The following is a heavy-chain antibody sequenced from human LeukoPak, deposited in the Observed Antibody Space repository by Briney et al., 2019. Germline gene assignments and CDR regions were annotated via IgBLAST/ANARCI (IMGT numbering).Heavy chain of an antibody. CDR1: GFTFSSYS. D-gene: IGHD4-11*01. Sequence: GGSLRLSCAASGFTFSSYSMNWVRQAPGKGLEWVSAISGSGGSTYYADSVKGRFTISRDNSKNTLYLQMNSLRAEDTALYYCAKSDYSNYYCMDVWGKGTTVTVSS. CDR3: AKSDYSNYYCMDV. V-gene: IGHV3-23*01. CDR2: ISGSGGST. J-gene: IGHJ6*03.